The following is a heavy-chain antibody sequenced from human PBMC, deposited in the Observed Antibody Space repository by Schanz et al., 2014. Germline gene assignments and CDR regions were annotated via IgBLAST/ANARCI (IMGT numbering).Heavy chain of an antibody. Sequence: QVQLVQSGAEVKKPGSSMKVSCKASGGTFSTYPINWLRQAPGQGLEWMGRIIPIHGIVNYAQRFQDRVRITADKATSTACMELSSLRSDDTAVYYCAKGPLGTSPRGQGTLVAVSS. CDR3: AKGPLGTSP. J-gene: IGHJ5*02. CDR2: IIPIHGIV. V-gene: IGHV1-69*02. CDR1: GGTFSTYP. D-gene: IGHD5-12*01.